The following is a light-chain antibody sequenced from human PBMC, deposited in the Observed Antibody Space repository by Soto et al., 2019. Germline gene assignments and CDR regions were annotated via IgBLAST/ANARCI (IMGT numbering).Light chain of an antibody. J-gene: IGKJ4*01. CDR3: QQYNNS. Sequence: DIQMTQSPPTLSASVGDRVTITCRASQSISNWLAWYQQKPGKAPKLLIYKASTLESGVPSRFSGSGSGTEFTLTISSLQPDDFATYYCQQYNNSFGGGTKVEIK. CDR2: KAS. V-gene: IGKV1-5*03. CDR1: QSISNW.